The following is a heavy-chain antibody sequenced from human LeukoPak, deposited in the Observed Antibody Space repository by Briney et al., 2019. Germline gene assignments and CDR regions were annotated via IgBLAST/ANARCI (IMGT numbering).Heavy chain of an antibody. V-gene: IGHV1-69*05. D-gene: IGHD3-3*01. CDR1: GGSFTFTSYA. CDR2: IIPIFGTA. CDR3: GWGPWGEWLIPKSQRPTIYYYYMDV. Sequence: ASVKVSCKASGGSFTFTSYAISWVRQAPGQGLEWMGGIIPIFGTANYAQKFQGRVTITTDESTSTAYMELSSLRSEDTAVYYCGWGPWGEWLIPKSQRPTIYYYYMDVWGKGTTVTVSS. J-gene: IGHJ6*03.